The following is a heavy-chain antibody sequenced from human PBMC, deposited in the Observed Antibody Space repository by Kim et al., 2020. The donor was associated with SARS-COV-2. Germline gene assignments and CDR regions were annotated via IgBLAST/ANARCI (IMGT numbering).Heavy chain of an antibody. V-gene: IGHV3-7*01. Sequence: GGSLRLSCAASGFTFSSYWMTWVRQAPGKGLEWVANINLDGSEKSYVDSVKGRFTISRDNTKNSLYLQMNSLRAEDTAVYYCARERWFGELLSSGITNYYYCGWDVWGQGTTVRVSS. CDR1: GFTFSSYW. CDR3: ARERWFGELLSSGITNYYYCGWDV. CDR2: INLDGSEK. D-gene: IGHD3-10*01. J-gene: IGHJ6*02.